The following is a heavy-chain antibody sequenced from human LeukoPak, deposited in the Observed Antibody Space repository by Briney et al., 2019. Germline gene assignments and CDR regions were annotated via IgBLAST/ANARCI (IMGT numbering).Heavy chain of an antibody. V-gene: IGHV4-31*03. D-gene: IGHD5-18*01. Sequence: PSETLSLTCTVSGGPISSGGYYWSWIRQHPGKGLEWIGYIYYSGSTYYNPSLKSRVTISVDTSKNQFSLKLSSVTAADTAVYYCARGGYSYGPEYYFDYWGQGTLVTVSS. CDR2: IYYSGST. J-gene: IGHJ4*02. CDR1: GGPISSGGYY. CDR3: ARGGYSYGPEYYFDY.